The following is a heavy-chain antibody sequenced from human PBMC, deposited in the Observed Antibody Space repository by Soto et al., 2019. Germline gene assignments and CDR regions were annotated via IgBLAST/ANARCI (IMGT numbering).Heavy chain of an antibody. CDR3: ATDSPVLRYFDWLPRPIAFDI. CDR2: MNPNSGDT. D-gene: IGHD3-9*01. V-gene: IGHV1-8*01. Sequence: ASVKVSCKASGYTFTSYDINWVRQATGQGLEWMGWMNPNSGDTGYAQKFQGRVTMTEDTSIDTAYMELSSLRSEDTAVYYCATDSPVLRYFDWLPRPIAFDIWGQGTMVTVSS. CDR1: GYTFTSYD. J-gene: IGHJ3*02.